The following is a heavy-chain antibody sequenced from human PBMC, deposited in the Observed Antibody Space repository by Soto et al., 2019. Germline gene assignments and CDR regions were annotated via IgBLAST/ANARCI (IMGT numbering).Heavy chain of an antibody. J-gene: IGHJ4*02. V-gene: IGHV3-73*02. D-gene: IGHD3-10*01. CDR3: TSAGHHGYGSGTPRAI. CDR2: IRSKANSYAT. Sequence: EVQLVESGGGLVQPGGSLKLSCAASGFTFSGSAMHWVRQASGKGLEWVGRIRSKANSYATAYAASVKGRFTISRDDSKNTAYLQMNSLKTEDTAVYYCTSAGHHGYGSGTPRAIWGQGTLVTVSS. CDR1: GFTFSGSA.